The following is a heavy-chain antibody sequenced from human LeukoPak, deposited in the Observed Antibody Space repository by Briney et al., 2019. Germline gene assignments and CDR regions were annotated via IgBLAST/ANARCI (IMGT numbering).Heavy chain of an antibody. Sequence: SETLSLTCAVSGGSISSGGYSWSWIRQTPGKGVEWIAYIHDSGSIYYNPSLKSRVSILIDTSKNQFFLKLNSVTAADTAVYYCARVVAAAGNNWFDPWGQGTLVTVSS. D-gene: IGHD6-13*01. CDR1: GGSISSGGYS. CDR3: ARVVAAAGNNWFDP. CDR2: IHDSGSI. V-gene: IGHV4-30-4*07. J-gene: IGHJ5*02.